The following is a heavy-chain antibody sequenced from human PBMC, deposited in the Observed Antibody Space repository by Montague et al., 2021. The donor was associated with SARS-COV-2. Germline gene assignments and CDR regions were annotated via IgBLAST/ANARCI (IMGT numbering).Heavy chain of an antibody. D-gene: IGHD3-22*01. CDR3: ARVAGGYYHDSSAYFDY. J-gene: IGHJ4*02. CDR1: GGSFSSYY. CDR2: INHSGSS. Sequence: SETLSPTCAVSGGSFSSYYWSWIRQPPGKGLEWIAEINHSGSSNYNPSLKSRVTMSVDTSKKQFSLKLSSLTAADTAVYYCARVAGGYYHDSSAYFDYWGQGSLVTVSS. V-gene: IGHV4-34*01.